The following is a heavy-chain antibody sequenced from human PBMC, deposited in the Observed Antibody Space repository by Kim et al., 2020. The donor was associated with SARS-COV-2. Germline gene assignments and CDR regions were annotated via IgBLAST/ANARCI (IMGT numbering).Heavy chain of an antibody. J-gene: IGHJ5*02. CDR1: GGSISSGGYY. CDR2: IYYSGST. V-gene: IGHV4-31*03. D-gene: IGHD3-9*01. Sequence: SETLSLTCTVSGGSISSGGYYWSWIRQHPGKGLEWIGYIYYSGSTYYNPSLKSRVTISVDTSKNQFSLKLSSVTAADTAVYYCARDLTGYTRGWFDPWGQGTLVTVSS. CDR3: ARDLTGYTRGWFDP.